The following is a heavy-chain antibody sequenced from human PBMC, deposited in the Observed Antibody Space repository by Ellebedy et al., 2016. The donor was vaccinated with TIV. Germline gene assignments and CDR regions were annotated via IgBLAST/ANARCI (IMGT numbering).Heavy chain of an antibody. D-gene: IGHD6-19*01. CDR1: GFTVSSNY. V-gene: IGHV3-66*01. Sequence: GGSLRLSCAASGFTVSSNYMSWVRQAPGKGLEWVSVIYSGGSTYYADSVKGRFTISRDNSKNTLYLHMNSLRAEDTAVYYCARDRSSSGWSYFDYWGQGTLVTVSS. CDR2: IYSGGST. CDR3: ARDRSSSGWSYFDY. J-gene: IGHJ4*02.